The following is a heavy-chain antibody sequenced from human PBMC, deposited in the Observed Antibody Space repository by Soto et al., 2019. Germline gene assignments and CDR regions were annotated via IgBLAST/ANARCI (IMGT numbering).Heavy chain of an antibody. CDR2: ISSSSSTI. CDR3: ARIAVAGHYWYFDL. Sequence: GGSLRLSCAASGFTFSSYSMNWVRQAPGKGLEWVSDISSSSSTIHYADSVKGRFTISRDNAKNSLYLQMNSLRAEDTAVYYWARIAVAGHYWYFDLWGRGTLVTVS. J-gene: IGHJ2*01. V-gene: IGHV3-48*01. D-gene: IGHD6-19*01. CDR1: GFTFSSYS.